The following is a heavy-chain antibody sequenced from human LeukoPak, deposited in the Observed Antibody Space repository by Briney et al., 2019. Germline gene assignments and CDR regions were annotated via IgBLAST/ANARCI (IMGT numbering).Heavy chain of an antibody. J-gene: IGHJ4*02. D-gene: IGHD6-13*01. CDR3: AKDRMSSSWYYFDY. CDR1: GFTFDDYT. V-gene: IGHV3-43*01. CDR2: ITWDGGST. Sequence: GGSLRLSCAASGFTFDDYTMHWVRQAPGKGLEWVSLITWDGGSTYYADSVKGRFTISRDNSKNTLYLQMNSLRAEDTAVYYCAKDRMSSSWYYFDYWGQGTLVTVSS.